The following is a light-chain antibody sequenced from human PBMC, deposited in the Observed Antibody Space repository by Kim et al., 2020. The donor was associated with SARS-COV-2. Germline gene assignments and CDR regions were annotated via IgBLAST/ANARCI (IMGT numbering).Light chain of an antibody. J-gene: IGLJ2*01. CDR3: SSYTSSSHVV. V-gene: IGLV2-14*03. CDR1: SSDVGGYNY. Sequence: QSALTQPASVSGSLGQSITISCTGTSSDVGGYNYVSWYQQHPGKAPKLMIYDVSNRPSGVSNRFSGSKSGNTASLTIPGLQAEDEADYYCSSYTSSSHVVFGGGTQLTVL. CDR2: DVS.